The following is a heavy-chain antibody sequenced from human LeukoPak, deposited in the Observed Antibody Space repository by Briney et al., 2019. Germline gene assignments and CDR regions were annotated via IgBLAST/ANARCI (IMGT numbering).Heavy chain of an antibody. V-gene: IGHV4-39*07. Sequence: PSETLSLTCTVSGGSISSSSYYWGWIRQPPGKGLEWIGSIYYSGSTYYNPSLKSRVTMSVDTSKNQFSLKLSSVTAADTAVYYCAREVGLWDKAARPIPRYYYYMDVWGKGTTVTVSS. CDR2: IYYSGST. CDR1: GGSISSSSYY. D-gene: IGHD6-6*01. CDR3: AREVGLWDKAARPIPRYYYYMDV. J-gene: IGHJ6*03.